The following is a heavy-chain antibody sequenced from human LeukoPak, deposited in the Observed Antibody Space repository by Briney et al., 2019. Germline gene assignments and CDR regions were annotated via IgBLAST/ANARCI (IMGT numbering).Heavy chain of an antibody. V-gene: IGHV3-53*01. Sequence: GGSLRLSCAASGFTVSSNYMSWVRQAPGKGLEWVSVIYSGGSTYYADSVKGRFTISRDNSKNRLYLQMNSLRAEDTAVYYCARGRGGLYGMDVWGQGTTVTVSS. D-gene: IGHD3-10*01. CDR3: ARGRGGLYGMDV. CDR1: GFTVSSNY. J-gene: IGHJ6*02. CDR2: IYSGGST.